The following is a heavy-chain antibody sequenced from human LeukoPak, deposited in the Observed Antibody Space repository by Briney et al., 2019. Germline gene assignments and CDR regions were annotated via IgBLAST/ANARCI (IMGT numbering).Heavy chain of an antibody. Sequence: ASVKVSCKASGYTFTSYAMNWVRQAPGQGLEWMGWINTNTGNPTYAQGFTGRFVFSLDTSVSTAYLQISSLKAEDTAVYYCARNEYYYDSSGYYRFDYWGQGTLVTVSS. CDR1: GYTFTSYA. V-gene: IGHV7-4-1*02. D-gene: IGHD3-22*01. CDR3: ARNEYYYDSSGYYRFDY. CDR2: INTNTGNP. J-gene: IGHJ4*02.